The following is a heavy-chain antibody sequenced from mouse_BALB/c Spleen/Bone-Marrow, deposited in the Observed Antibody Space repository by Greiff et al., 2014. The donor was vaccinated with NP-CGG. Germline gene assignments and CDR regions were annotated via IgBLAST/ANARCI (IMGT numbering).Heavy chain of an antibody. J-gene: IGHJ4*01. CDR3: ARETTRGAMDY. CDR1: GFTFSDYG. V-gene: IGHV5-15*02. CDR2: ISNLAYSI. D-gene: IGHD2-1*01. Sequence: DVMLVESGGALVQPGGSRKLSCAASGFTFSDYGMAWVRQAPGKGPEWVAFISNLAYSIYHTDTVTGRFTISRENAKNTLYLEMSSLRSEDTAMYYCARETTRGAMDYWGQGTSVTVSS.